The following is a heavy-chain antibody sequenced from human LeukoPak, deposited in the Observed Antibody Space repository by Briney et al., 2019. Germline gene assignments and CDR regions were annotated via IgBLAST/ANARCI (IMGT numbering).Heavy chain of an antibody. Sequence: SETLSLTCTVSGGSISSYYWSWIRQPPGKGLEWIGYIYDSGNTNYSPSLKSRITISVDTSNNQFSLKLNSVTAADTAVYYCARDIGGGTSDYWGQGTLVTVSS. J-gene: IGHJ4*02. V-gene: IGHV4-59*12. CDR2: IYDSGNT. CDR3: ARDIGGGTSDY. CDR1: GGSISSYY. D-gene: IGHD4-23*01.